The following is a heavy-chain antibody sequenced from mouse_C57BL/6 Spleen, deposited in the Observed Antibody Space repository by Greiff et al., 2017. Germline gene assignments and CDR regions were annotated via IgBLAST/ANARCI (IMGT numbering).Heavy chain of an antibody. Sequence: QVQLKESGAELVKPGASVKISCKASGYAFSSYWMNWVKQRPGKGLEWIGQIYPGDGDTNYNGKFKGKATLTADKSSSTAYMQLSSLTSEDSAVYFCARANWEDFDYWGQGTTLTVSS. CDR1: GYAFSSYW. J-gene: IGHJ2*01. CDR2: IYPGDGDT. V-gene: IGHV1-80*01. D-gene: IGHD4-1*01. CDR3: ARANWEDFDY.